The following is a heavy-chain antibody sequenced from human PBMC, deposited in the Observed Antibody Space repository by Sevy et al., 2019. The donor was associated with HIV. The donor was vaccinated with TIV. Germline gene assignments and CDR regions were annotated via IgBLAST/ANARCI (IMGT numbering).Heavy chain of an antibody. Sequence: ASVKVSCKASGYSFTAYYMHWVRQAPGHGLEWMGWINPKSGDTEYALKFQGRVTMTTDTSINTAYMELSRLRSDETAVFYCARDRMIFGGQGGMDVWGQGTTVTVSS. CDR1: GYSFTAYY. V-gene: IGHV1-2*02. CDR2: INPKSGDT. CDR3: ARDRMIFGGQGGMDV. D-gene: IGHD3-3*01. J-gene: IGHJ6*02.